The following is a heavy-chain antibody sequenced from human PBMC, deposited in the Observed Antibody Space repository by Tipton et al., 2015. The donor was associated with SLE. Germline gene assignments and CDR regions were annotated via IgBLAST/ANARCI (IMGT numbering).Heavy chain of an antibody. CDR2: ISSSGSNK. Sequence: SLRLSCAASGFTFSDYYMSWIRQAPGKGLEWVSYISSSGSNKYYADSVKGRFTISRDNSKNTLYLQMNSLRAEDTAVYYCARPRPGDDAFDIWGQGTMVTVSS. CDR3: ARPRPGDDAFDI. J-gene: IGHJ3*02. D-gene: IGHD7-27*01. V-gene: IGHV3-11*04. CDR1: GFTFSDYY.